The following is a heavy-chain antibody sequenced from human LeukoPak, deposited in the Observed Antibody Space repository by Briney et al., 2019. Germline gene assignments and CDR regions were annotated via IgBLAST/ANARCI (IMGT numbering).Heavy chain of an antibody. Sequence: SETLSLTCTVSGGSISSYYWSWIRQPPGKGLEWIGEINHSGSTNYNPSLKSRVTISVDTSKNQFSLKLSSVTAADTAVYYCARLKSGSYSFDYWGQGTLVTVSS. D-gene: IGHD1-26*01. CDR3: ARLKSGSYSFDY. CDR1: GGSISSYY. CDR2: INHSGST. V-gene: IGHV4-34*01. J-gene: IGHJ4*02.